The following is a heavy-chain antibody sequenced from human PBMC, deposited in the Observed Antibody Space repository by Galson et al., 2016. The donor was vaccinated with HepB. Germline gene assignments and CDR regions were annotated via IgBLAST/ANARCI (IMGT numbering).Heavy chain of an antibody. J-gene: IGHJ3*02. CDR2: IYPGDSDT. CDR3: ARLGGSDGYKRTFRAFNI. Sequence: QSGAEVKKPGESLRISCKASGYSFSSFWIGWVRQMPGKGLEWMGIIYPGDSDTRDSPSFQGQVTISADRSINTAYLQWSSLKASDTAMYYCARLGGSDGYKRTFRAFNIRGRGTMVAVSA. D-gene: IGHD5-24*01. V-gene: IGHV5-51*01. CDR1: GYSFSSFW.